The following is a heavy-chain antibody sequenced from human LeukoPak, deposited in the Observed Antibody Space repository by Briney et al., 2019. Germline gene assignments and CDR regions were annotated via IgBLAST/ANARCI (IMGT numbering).Heavy chain of an antibody. CDR3: ARERTGYYIVY. J-gene: IGHJ4*02. V-gene: IGHV3-30*04. D-gene: IGHD3-3*01. CDR2: ISYDGSGK. Sequence: GGSLRLSCAASGFTFSNYAMHWVRQAPGKGLEWVALISYDGSGKYYSDSVKGRFTISRDSSENTLYLQMNSVRAEDTAIYYCARERTGYYIVYWGQGTLVTVSS. CDR1: GFTFSNYA.